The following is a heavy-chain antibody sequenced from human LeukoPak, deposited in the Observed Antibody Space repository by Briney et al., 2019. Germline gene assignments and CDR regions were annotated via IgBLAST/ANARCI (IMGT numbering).Heavy chain of an antibody. Sequence: PSETLSLTCTVSGGSISSSSYYWGWIRQPPGKGLEWIGSIYYSGSTYYNPSLKSRVTISVDTSKNQFSLKLSSVTAADTAVYYCARDATMVRGTGDYWGQGTLVTVSS. CDR3: ARDATMVRGTGDY. J-gene: IGHJ4*02. D-gene: IGHD3-10*01. V-gene: IGHV4-39*07. CDR1: GGSISSSSYY. CDR2: IYYSGST.